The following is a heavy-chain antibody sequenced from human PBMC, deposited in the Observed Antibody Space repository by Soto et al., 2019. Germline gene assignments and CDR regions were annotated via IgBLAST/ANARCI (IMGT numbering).Heavy chain of an antibody. V-gene: IGHV4-34*01. J-gene: IGHJ6*02. CDR3: ARGWYYYYGMDV. CDR2: INHSGST. CDR1: GGSFSGYY. Sequence: PSETLSLTCAVYGGSFSGYYWSWIRQPPGKGLEWIGEINHSGSTNYNPSLKSRVTISVDTSKNQFSLKLSSVTAADTAVYYCARGWYYYYGMDVWGQGTTVTV.